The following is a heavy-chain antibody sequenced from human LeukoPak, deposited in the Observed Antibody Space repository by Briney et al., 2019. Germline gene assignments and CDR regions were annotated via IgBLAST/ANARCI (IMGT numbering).Heavy chain of an antibody. D-gene: IGHD6-19*01. CDR2: ISSSGSTI. CDR1: GFTFSDYY. Sequence: GGSLSLSCAASGFTFSDYYMSWIRQAPGKGLEWVSYISSSGSTIYYADSVKGRFTISRDNAKNSLYLQMNSLRAEDTAVYYCARDDHSSGWYGDFDYWGQGTLVTVSS. V-gene: IGHV3-11*01. J-gene: IGHJ4*02. CDR3: ARDDHSSGWYGDFDY.